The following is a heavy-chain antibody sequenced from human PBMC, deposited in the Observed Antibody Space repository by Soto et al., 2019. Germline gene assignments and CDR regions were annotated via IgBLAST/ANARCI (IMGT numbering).Heavy chain of an antibody. CDR1: GFPFDDYA. J-gene: IGHJ4*02. CDR3: AKGYYGSGSYIDY. Sequence: EGQLGESGGGLVQPGRSLRLSCAASGFPFDDYAMHWVRQAPGKGLEGSSGISWNSGSIGYADSVKGRFTISRDNAKNSLYLQMNSLRAEDTALYYCAKGYYGSGSYIDYWGQGTLVTVSS. D-gene: IGHD3-10*01. CDR2: ISWNSGSI. V-gene: IGHV3-9*01.